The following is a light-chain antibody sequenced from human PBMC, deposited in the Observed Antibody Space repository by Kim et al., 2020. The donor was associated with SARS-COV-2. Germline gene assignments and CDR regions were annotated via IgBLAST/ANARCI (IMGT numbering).Light chain of an antibody. J-gene: IGKJ2*02. CDR2: DAS. CDR3: QQRSNWPPST. V-gene: IGKV3-11*01. CDR1: QSVSSY. Sequence: EIVLTQSPATLSLSPGERVTLSCRASQSVSSYLAWYQQKPGQAPRLLIYDASNRATGIPARFSGSGSGTDFTLTISSLEPEDFAVYYCQQRSNWPPSTFGQGTKLEI.